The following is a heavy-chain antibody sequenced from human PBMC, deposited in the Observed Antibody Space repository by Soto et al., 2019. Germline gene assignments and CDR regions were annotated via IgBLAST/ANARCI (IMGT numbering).Heavy chain of an antibody. V-gene: IGHV3-23*01. CDR2: ILGIGGT. D-gene: IGHD5-18*01. CDR1: VFTFSKYA. Sequence: SVFTFSKYAMMGVRQAPGKGLEWVSGILGIGGTYHACSVKGRYTISKDNSQNTLYLQMNILRAEDTAVYYCAKDLSRGMVTGVDYWGQGTLVNVSS. J-gene: IGHJ4*02. CDR3: AKDLSRGMVTGVDY.